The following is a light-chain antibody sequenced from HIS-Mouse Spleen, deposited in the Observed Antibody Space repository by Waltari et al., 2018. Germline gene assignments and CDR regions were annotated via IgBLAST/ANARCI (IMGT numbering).Light chain of an antibody. Sequence: QSVLTQPPSASGTPGQRVTISCSGSSSNIGSNTVNWYQQLPGTAPKLPLYSNDPRPSGVPDRFSGSKSGTSASLAISGLQSEDEADYYCAAWDDSLNGWVFGGGTKLTVL. V-gene: IGLV1-44*01. CDR2: SND. J-gene: IGLJ3*02. CDR3: AAWDDSLNGWV. CDR1: SSNIGSNT.